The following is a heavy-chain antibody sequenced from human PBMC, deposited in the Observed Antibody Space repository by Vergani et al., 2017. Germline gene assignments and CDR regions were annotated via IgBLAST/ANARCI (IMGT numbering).Heavy chain of an antibody. CDR2: IYYSGST. Sequence: QVQLPESGPGLVKPSETLSLTCTVSGGSISSYYWSWIRQPPGKGLEWVGYIYYSGSTNYKPSLKSRVTLSVDTSTNQFSLKLSSVTAADTVVYYGARVAPRFVELSLLGMDVWGQGTTVTVSS. CDR1: GGSISSYY. D-gene: IGHD3-16*02. V-gene: IGHV4-59*01. J-gene: IGHJ6*02. CDR3: ARVAPRFVELSLLGMDV.